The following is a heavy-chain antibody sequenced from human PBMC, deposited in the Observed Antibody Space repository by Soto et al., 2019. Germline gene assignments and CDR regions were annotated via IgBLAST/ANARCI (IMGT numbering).Heavy chain of an antibody. J-gene: IGHJ5*02. D-gene: IGHD6-13*01. V-gene: IGHV5-51*01. CDR3: ASTSIAAAGKDYNWFDP. Sequence: PGESLKISCKGSGYSFTSDWIGWVRQMPGKGLEWMGIIYPGDSDTRYSPSFQGQVTISADKSISTAYLQWSSLKASDTAMYYCASTSIAAAGKDYNWFDPWGQGTLVTVSS. CDR1: GYSFTSDW. CDR2: IYPGDSDT.